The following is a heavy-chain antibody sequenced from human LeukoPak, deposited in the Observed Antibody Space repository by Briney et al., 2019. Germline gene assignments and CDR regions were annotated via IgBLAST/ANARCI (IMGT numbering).Heavy chain of an antibody. Sequence: GGSLRLSCAASGFTFSSYGMHWVRQAPGRGLEWVAFIQYDGSNKYYADSVKGRFTISRDNSKNTLYLQMNSLRAEDTAVYYCAKRRDGYSLGWGQGTLVTVSS. CDR2: IQYDGSNK. V-gene: IGHV3-30*02. CDR3: AKRRDGYSLG. D-gene: IGHD5-24*01. CDR1: GFTFSSYG. J-gene: IGHJ4*02.